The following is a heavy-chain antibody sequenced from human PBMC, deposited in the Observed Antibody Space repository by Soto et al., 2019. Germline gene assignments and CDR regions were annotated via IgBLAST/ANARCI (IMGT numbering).Heavy chain of an antibody. CDR2: VYYRGRS. J-gene: IGHJ4*02. Sequence: SETLSLTCTVSGGSVTNSSYYWGWIRQSPGKGLEWIGSVYYRGRSYSKSSVKSRVTISVDTSKNRFSLSLNSVTASDTAVYFCVSQRTTVPTHAYFDYWGPGAPVTVSS. CDR3: VSQRTTVPTHAYFDY. V-gene: IGHV4-39*01. CDR1: GGSVTNSSYY.